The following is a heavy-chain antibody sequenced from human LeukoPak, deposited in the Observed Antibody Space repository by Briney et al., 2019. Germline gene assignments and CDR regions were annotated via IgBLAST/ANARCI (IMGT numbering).Heavy chain of an antibody. Sequence: PGRSLRLSCAASGFTFSSYGMHWVRQAPGKGLEWVAVVSYDGSNKYYADSVKGRFTISRDNSKNTLYLQMNSLRAEDTAVYYCAKDQSFDYWGQGTLVTVSS. CDR3: AKDQSFDY. J-gene: IGHJ4*02. CDR1: GFTFSSYG. CDR2: VSYDGSNK. V-gene: IGHV3-30*18.